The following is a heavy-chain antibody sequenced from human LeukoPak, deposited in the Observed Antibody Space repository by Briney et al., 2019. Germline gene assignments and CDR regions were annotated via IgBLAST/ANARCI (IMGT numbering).Heavy chain of an antibody. D-gene: IGHD1-1*01. V-gene: IGHV3-21*01. J-gene: IGHJ6*02. Sequence: GGSLILSCAASGFTFSSYSMNWVRQAPGEGLEWVSSISSSSSYIYYADSVKGRFTNSRDNAKNSLYLQMNSLRAEDTAVYYCARDWEGDKLVKMVTYYYYYYGMDVWGQGTTVTVSS. CDR2: ISSSSSYI. CDR1: GFTFSSYS. CDR3: ARDWEGDKLVKMVTYYYYYYGMDV.